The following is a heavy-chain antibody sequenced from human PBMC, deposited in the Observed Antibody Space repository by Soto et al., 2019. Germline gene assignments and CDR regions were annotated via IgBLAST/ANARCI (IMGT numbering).Heavy chain of an antibody. CDR3: AKETGNWNDGTSYYFDY. Sequence: EVHLEESGGGLVQPGRSLRLSCAASGFTFDDYAMHWVRQAPGKGLEWVSVISWNSGNVGYADSVKGRVTISRDNAKHYLYLQMNSLRPEDTALYYCAKETGNWNDGTSYYFDYWGQGTLVTVSS. V-gene: IGHV3-9*01. CDR1: GFTFDDYA. J-gene: IGHJ4*02. D-gene: IGHD1-1*01. CDR2: ISWNSGNV.